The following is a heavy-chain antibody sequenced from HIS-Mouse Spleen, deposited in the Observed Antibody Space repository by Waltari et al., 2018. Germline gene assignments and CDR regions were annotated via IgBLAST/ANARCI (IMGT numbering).Heavy chain of an antibody. D-gene: IGHD2-21*02. Sequence: QVQLVQSGAEVKKPGASVKVSCKASGYTFTSYDINWVLQATGQGLEWMGWMNPNSGNKGYAQKLQGRVTMTRNNSISTAYMELSSLRSEDTAVYYCARGRDWIARYNWFDPWGQGTLVTVSS. CDR3: ARGRDWIARYNWFDP. CDR1: GYTFTSYD. CDR2: MNPNSGNK. J-gene: IGHJ5*02. V-gene: IGHV1-8*01.